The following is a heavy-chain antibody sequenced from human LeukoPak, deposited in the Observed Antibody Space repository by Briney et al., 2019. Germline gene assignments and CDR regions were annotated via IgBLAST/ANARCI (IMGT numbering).Heavy chain of an antibody. CDR1: GGSISSSSYY. Sequence: ETLSLTCTVSGGSISSSSYYWGWIRQAPGKGLEWVANIKQDGSEKYYVDSVKGRFTISRDNAKNSLYLQMNSLRAEDTAVYYCARMDIVVVPAAKALRSTHAFDIWGQGTMVTVSS. CDR2: IKQDGSEK. CDR3: ARMDIVVVPAAKALRSTHAFDI. V-gene: IGHV3-7*01. D-gene: IGHD2-2*03. J-gene: IGHJ3*02.